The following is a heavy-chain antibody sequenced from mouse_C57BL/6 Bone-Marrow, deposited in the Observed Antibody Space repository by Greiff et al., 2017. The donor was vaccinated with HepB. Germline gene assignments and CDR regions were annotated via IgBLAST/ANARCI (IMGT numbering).Heavy chain of an antibody. CDR3: VRPFYYDYDPFAY. D-gene: IGHD2-4*01. CDR2: IRSKSNNYAT. V-gene: IGHV10-1*01. CDR1: GFSFNTYA. J-gene: IGHJ3*01. Sequence: EVQLVESGGGLVQPKGSLKLSCAASGFSFNTYAMNWVRQAPGKGLEWVARIRSKSNNYATYYADSVKDRFTISRDDSESMLYLQMNNLKTEDTAMYYCVRPFYYDYDPFAYWGQGTLVTVSA.